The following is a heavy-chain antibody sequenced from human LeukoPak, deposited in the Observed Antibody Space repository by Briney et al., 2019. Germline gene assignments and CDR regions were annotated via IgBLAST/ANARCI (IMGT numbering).Heavy chain of an antibody. J-gene: IGHJ4*02. Sequence: GASVKVSCKASGYTFSTYGINWVRQAPGQGLEWMGWINTNNGNTNYAQKFQGRVTMTRDTSTSTAYLELRSLGSDDTAVYYCARKGYFDNCYLFDYWGQGTLVTVSS. CDR2: INTNNGNT. V-gene: IGHV1-18*01. CDR3: ARKGYFDNCYLFDY. D-gene: IGHD3-9*01. CDR1: GYTFSTYG.